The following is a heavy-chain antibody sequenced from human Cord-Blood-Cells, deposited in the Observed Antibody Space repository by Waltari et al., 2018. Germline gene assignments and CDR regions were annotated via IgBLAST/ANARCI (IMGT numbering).Heavy chain of an antibody. J-gene: IGHJ4*02. CDR2: FDPEDGET. D-gene: IGHD3-16*01. V-gene: IGHV1-24*01. Sequence: QVQLVQSGAEVKKPGASVKVSCKVSGYTLTALSMHSVRQAPGKGLEWMGGFDPEDGETIYAQKFQGRVTMTEDTSTDTAYMELSSLRSEDTAVYYCATNGGRFNGIDYWGQGTLVTVSS. CDR1: GYTLTALS. CDR3: ATNGGRFNGIDY.